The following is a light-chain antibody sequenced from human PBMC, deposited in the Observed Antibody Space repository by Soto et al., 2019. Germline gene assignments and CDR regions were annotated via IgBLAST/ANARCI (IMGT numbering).Light chain of an antibody. V-gene: IGKV3-11*01. J-gene: IGKJ4*01. Sequence: EIVLTQSPATLSLSPGERATLSCRASQSVSRSLTWYQQKPGQAPRLLIYDASTRATGIPPRFSGSGSGTDFTLTISSLEPEDFAVYYCQQRSNSFXGGTKADIK. CDR2: DAS. CDR1: QSVSRS. CDR3: QQRSNS.